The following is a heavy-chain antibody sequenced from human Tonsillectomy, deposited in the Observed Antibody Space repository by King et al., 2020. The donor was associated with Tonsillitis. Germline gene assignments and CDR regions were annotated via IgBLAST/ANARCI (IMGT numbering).Heavy chain of an antibody. J-gene: IGHJ6*02. CDR2: ISGSGDDT. CDR1: GFTFRNYA. V-gene: IGHV3-23*04. D-gene: IGHD3-22*01. Sequence: EVQLVESGGGLVQPGGSLRLSCAASGFTFRNYAMTWVRQAPGKGLEWVSGISGSGDDTFYADSVKGRFTISRDTSMNTLYLQMFSLRVDDTAVYYCAKAYSSGWPSINMDVWGQGTTVIVSS. CDR3: AKAYSSGWPSINMDV.